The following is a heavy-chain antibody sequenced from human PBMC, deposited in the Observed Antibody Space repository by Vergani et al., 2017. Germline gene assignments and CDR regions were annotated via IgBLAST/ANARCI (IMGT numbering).Heavy chain of an antibody. V-gene: IGHV1-2*02. Sequence: QVQLVQSGAEVKKPGASVKVSCKASGYTFTGYYMLWVRQAPGQGLEWMGWINPNSGGTNYAQKFQGRVTITADKSTSTAYMELSSLRSEDTAVYYCVSETSRPTYYYDSSGYWNSYWGQGTLVTVSS. CDR1: GYTFTGYY. J-gene: IGHJ4*02. CDR2: INPNSGGT. CDR3: VSETSRPTYYYDSSGYWNSY. D-gene: IGHD3-22*01.